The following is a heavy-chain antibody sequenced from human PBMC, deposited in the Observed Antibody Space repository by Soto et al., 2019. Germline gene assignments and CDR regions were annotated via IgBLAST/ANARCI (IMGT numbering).Heavy chain of an antibody. V-gene: IGHV1-2*02. D-gene: IGHD3-22*01. CDR3: VRSKDSSGYLDY. CDR2: INPNSAGS. J-gene: IGHJ4*02. CDR1: GYTFTGYY. Sequence: QVQLVQSGAEVKKPGSSVKVSCKASGYTFTGYYLHWVRQAPGQGLEWMGWINPNSAGSKYIEKFQGRVTMTRDTSISTAYIELRSLRSDDTAVYYCVRSKDSSGYLDYWGQGTLVTVSP.